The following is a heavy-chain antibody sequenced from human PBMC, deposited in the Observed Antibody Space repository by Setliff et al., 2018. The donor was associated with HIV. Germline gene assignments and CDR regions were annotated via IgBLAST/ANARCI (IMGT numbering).Heavy chain of an antibody. Sequence: SETLSLTCAVSSASISNYHWSWIRQTPGKGLEWIGSIYTSGTTNYNPSLEGRITTTVDLSKNHFSLNLHSVTAADTAVYYCAIGDEYPGVFQSWGQGKVVTVSS. CDR2: IYTSGTT. D-gene: IGHD2-2*01. CDR1: SASISNYH. CDR3: AIGDEYPGVFQS. V-gene: IGHV4-4*09. J-gene: IGHJ5*02.